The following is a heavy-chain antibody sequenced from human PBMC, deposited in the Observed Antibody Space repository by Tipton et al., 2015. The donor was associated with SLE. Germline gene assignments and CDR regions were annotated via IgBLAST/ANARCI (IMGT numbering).Heavy chain of an antibody. J-gene: IGHJ4*02. Sequence: SLRLSCAASGFSLNDYWMSWVRQAPGKGLEWVANIKQDGSEKYYVDSVKGRFTISRDNAKNSLFLQMSSLRAEDTAVYYCTRDWGARPHNYWGQGTLVRVSS. CDR3: TRDWGARPHNY. V-gene: IGHV3-7*01. CDR1: GFSLNDYW. CDR2: IKQDGSEK. D-gene: IGHD1-26*01.